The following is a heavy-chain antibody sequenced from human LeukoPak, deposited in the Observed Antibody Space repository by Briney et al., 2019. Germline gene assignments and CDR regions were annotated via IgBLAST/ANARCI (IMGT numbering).Heavy chain of an antibody. J-gene: IGHJ4*02. CDR2: IYSDGST. CDR1: GFTVSSNY. Sequence: PGGSLRLSCAASGFTVSSNYMSRVRQAPGKGLEWVSVIYSDGSTYYADSVKGRFTISRDNSKNTLYLQMNSLRAEDTAVYYCARCVRGYYGGCVWDYWGQGTLVTVSS. V-gene: IGHV3-53*01. D-gene: IGHD3-22*01. CDR3: ARCVRGYYGGCVWDY.